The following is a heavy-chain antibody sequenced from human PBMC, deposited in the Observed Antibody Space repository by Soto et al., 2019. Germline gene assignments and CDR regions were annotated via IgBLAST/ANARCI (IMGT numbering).Heavy chain of an antibody. V-gene: IGHV3-23*01. Sequence: GGSLRLSCAASGFTFSSYAMSWVRQAPGRGLEWVSAISGSGGSTYYADSVKGRFTISRDNSKNTLYLQTNSLRAEDTAVYYCAKVPFGYCSSTSCYVLWFDPWGQGTLVTVSS. CDR2: ISGSGGST. D-gene: IGHD2-2*03. CDR1: GFTFSSYA. CDR3: AKVPFGYCSSTSCYVLWFDP. J-gene: IGHJ5*02.